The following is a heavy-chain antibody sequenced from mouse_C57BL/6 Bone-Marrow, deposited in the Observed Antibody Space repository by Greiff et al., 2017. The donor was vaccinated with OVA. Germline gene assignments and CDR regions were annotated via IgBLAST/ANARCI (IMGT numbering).Heavy chain of an antibody. CDR1: GYTFTSYG. Sequence: VQLQQSGAELARPGASVKLSCKASGYTFTSYGISWVQQRTGQGLEWIGEIYPRSGNTYYNEKVKGKATLTAAKASSTAFLELRSLPSEDSAVYFCAGRGLLCNTWFAYWGQGTLGTVSA. CDR3: AGRGLLCNTWFAY. V-gene: IGHV1-81*01. CDR2: IYPRSGNT. J-gene: IGHJ3*01. D-gene: IGHD2-3*01.